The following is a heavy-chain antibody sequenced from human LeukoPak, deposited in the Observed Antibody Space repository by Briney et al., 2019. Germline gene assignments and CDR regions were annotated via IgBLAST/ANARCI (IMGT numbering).Heavy chain of an antibody. CDR1: GFTFSSYA. D-gene: IGHD2-2*02. J-gene: IGHJ6*02. CDR2: ISGSGGGT. V-gene: IGHV3-23*01. Sequence: GGSLRLSCAASGFTFSSYAMSWVRQAPGKGLEWVSAISGSGGGTYYADSVKGRFTISRDNSKNTLYLQMNSLRAEDTAVYYCAKEGDVVVPAAIPVNYYYYGMDVWGQGTTVTVSS. CDR3: AKEGDVVVPAAIPVNYYYYGMDV.